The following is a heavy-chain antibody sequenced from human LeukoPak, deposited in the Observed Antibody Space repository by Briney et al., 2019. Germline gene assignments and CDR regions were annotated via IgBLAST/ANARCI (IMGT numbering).Heavy chain of an antibody. CDR2: IYPGDSDT. Sequence: GESLKISCKGSGYSFTSYWIAWVRQMPGRGLEWMGNIYPGDSDTRYSPSFQGQVTISAAKSISTAYLQWSSLKASDTAMYYCARLISGNYYNGVDYWGQGTLVTVSS. V-gene: IGHV5-51*01. J-gene: IGHJ4*02. D-gene: IGHD3-10*01. CDR3: ARLISGNYYNGVDY. CDR1: GYSFTSYW.